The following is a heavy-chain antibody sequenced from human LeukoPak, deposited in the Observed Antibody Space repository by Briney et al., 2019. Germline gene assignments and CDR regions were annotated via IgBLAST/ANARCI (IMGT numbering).Heavy chain of an antibody. CDR1: GFTFGTYA. V-gene: IGHV3-23*01. CDR2: ISGGGDYI. Sequence: GGSLRLSCAASGFTFGTYAMTWVRQAPGKELEWVSAISGGGDYIYYTESVKGRFTTSRDNSKNTLYLQMSSLRADDTAVYYCAKNWATGLAFYDYWGKGAQVTVSS. CDR3: AKNWATGLAFYDY. J-gene: IGHJ4*02. D-gene: IGHD5-24*01.